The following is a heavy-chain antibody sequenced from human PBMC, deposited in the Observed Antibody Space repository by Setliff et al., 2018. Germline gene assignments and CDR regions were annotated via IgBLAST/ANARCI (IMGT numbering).Heavy chain of an antibody. J-gene: IGHJ6*03. V-gene: IGHV1-69*13. CDR1: GGTFNNYA. CDR3: SALRVVTNSPTSYYYYMDV. CDR2: FIPIFGTA. Sequence: SVKVSCKASGGTFNNYALNWVRQAPGQGLEWMGGFIPIFGTANYAQKFQGRVTVIADESTTTTYMELSSLRSEDTAVYYCSALRVVTNSPTSYYYYMDVWGEGTTVTVSS. D-gene: IGHD2-21*02.